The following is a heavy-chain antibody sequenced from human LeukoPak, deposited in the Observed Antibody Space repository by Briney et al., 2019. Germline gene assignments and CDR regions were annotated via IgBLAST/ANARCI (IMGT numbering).Heavy chain of an antibody. V-gene: IGHV1-18*01. CDR3: ARVMYSSGPSDAFDI. D-gene: IGHD6-19*01. J-gene: IGHJ3*02. Sequence: ASVKVSCKASGYTFTSYGISWVRQAPGQGLEWMGWISAYNGNTNYAQKLQGRVTMTTDTSTSTAYMELRSLRSDDTAVYYCARVMYSSGPSDAFDIWGQGQWSPSLQ. CDR2: ISAYNGNT. CDR1: GYTFTSYG.